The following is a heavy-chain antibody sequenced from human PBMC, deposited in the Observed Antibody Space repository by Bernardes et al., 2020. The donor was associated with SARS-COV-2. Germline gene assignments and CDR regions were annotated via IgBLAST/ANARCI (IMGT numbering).Heavy chain of an antibody. Sequence: ASVKVSCKASGYTFTGYYMHWVRQAPGQGLEWMGWINPNSGGTNYAQKFQGRVTMTTDTSTSTAYMELRSLRSDDTAVYYCATNSGSFQNFDYWGQGTLVTVSS. D-gene: IGHD1-26*01. V-gene: IGHV1-2*02. J-gene: IGHJ4*02. CDR3: ATNSGSFQNFDY. CDR2: INPNSGGT. CDR1: GYTFTGYY.